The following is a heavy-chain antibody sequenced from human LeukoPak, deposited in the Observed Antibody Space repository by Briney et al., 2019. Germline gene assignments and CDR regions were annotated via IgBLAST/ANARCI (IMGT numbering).Heavy chain of an antibody. CDR3: ARDLDCSSTSCYDHWFDP. D-gene: IGHD2-2*01. V-gene: IGHV1-18*01. CDR1: GYTFTSYG. Sequence: ASVKVSCKASGYTFTSYGISWVRQAPGQGLEWMGWISAYNGNTNYAQKLQGRVTMTTDTSTSTAYMELRSLRSDDTAVYYCARDLDCSSTSCYDHWFDPWGQGTLVTVSS. J-gene: IGHJ5*02. CDR2: ISAYNGNT.